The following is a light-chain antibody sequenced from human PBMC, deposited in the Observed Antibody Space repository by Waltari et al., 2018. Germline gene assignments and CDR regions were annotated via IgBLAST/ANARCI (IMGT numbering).Light chain of an antibody. J-gene: IGLJ2*01. CDR3: QSYDSSLSDVV. CDR1: SSNFGSGYD. Sequence: QSVLTQPPSVSGAPGQRVTIPCTGSSSNFGSGYDVHWYQQLPGPAPQLLIFHNTRRPSGVPDRFSGSKAGTSASLATTGLQAEDEADYYCQSYDSSLSDVVFGGGTKLTVL. V-gene: IGLV1-40*01. CDR2: HNT.